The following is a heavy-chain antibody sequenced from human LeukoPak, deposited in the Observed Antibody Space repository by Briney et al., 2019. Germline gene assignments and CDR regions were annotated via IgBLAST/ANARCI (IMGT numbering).Heavy chain of an antibody. J-gene: IGHJ4*02. CDR1: GFPFSTYN. CDR3: ARAGGSSSWDPFDY. D-gene: IGHD6-13*01. Sequence: GGSLRLSCAASGFPFSTYNMNWVRQAPGKGLEWVSYISSSSRTIFYADSLKGRFTISRDNAKNSLYLQMNSLRAEDTAVYYCARAGGSSSWDPFDYWGQGTLVTVSS. V-gene: IGHV3-48*01. CDR2: ISSSSRTI.